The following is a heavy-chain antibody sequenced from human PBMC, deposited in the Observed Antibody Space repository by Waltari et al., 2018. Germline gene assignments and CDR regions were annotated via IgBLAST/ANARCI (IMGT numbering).Heavy chain of an antibody. CDR1: GFTLRSYN. V-gene: IGHV3-48*01. Sequence: DVQLVESGGGLMQPGGSLRLSCAVSGFTLRSYNMNWVRQAPGKGLEWVSYISSCSDTIYYADSVKCRFTISRDNAQNSLYLEMNSLRGEDTAVYYCARVGPYSTSYYFDTWGQGTLVTVSS. CDR3: ARVGPYSTSYYFDT. D-gene: IGHD6-13*01. CDR2: ISSCSDTI. J-gene: IGHJ4*01.